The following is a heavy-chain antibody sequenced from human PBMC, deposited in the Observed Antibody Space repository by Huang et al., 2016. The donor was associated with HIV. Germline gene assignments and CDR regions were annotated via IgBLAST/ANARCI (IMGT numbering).Heavy chain of an antibody. CDR1: GYIFSNYD. CDR3: ARLTSGWYQDY. CDR2: LNPNSGKT. D-gene: IGHD6-19*01. V-gene: IGHV1-8*01. J-gene: IGHJ4*02. Sequence: QVQLVQSGPEVKKPGASVKVSCQTSGYIFSNYDINWVGQAPGQGLQWMGWLNPNSGKTAYGQNFQGRVTLTRSTSTGAAYMVLNSLTSQDTAVYYCARLTSGWYQDYWGQGTLVTVSS.